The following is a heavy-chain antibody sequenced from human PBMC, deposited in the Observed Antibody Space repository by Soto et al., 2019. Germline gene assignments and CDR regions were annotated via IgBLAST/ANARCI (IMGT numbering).Heavy chain of an antibody. CDR1: GFTFSDYY. CDR3: ARAGTVTTLYYYYMDV. CDR2: ISSSGSTI. D-gene: IGHD4-17*01. V-gene: IGHV3-11*01. J-gene: IGHJ6*03. Sequence: GGSLRLSCAASGFTFSDYYMSWIRQAPGKGLEWVSYISSSGSTIYYADSVKGRFTISRDNAKNSLYLQMNSLRAEDTAVYYCARAGTVTTLYYYYMDVWGKGTTVTVSS.